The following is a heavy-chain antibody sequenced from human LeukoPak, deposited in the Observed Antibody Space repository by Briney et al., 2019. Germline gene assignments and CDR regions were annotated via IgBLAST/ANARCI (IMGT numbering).Heavy chain of an antibody. V-gene: IGHV1-2*02. Sequence: ASVKVSCKASGYTFTGYYMHWVRQAPGQGLEWMGWINPNSGGTNYAQKFQGRVTMIRDTSISTAYMELSRLRSDDTAVYYCARGTPRYYYDSSGNWFDPWGQGTLVTVSS. CDR1: GYTFTGYY. D-gene: IGHD3-22*01. CDR2: INPNSGGT. J-gene: IGHJ5*02. CDR3: ARGTPRYYYDSSGNWFDP.